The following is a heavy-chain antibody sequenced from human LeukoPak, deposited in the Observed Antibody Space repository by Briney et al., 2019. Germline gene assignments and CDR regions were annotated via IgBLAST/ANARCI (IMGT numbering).Heavy chain of an antibody. CDR1: GFTFSDHH. Sequence: GGSLRLSCAASGFTFSDHHMHWVRQAPGKGLEWVAIIWHDGSNKYYTDSVKGRFTISRDNSENTVYLQMNSLRAEDTAVYYCARNNWNSRTQRWFYFDNWGQGTLVTVSS. D-gene: IGHD1-1*01. J-gene: IGHJ4*02. V-gene: IGHV3-33*08. CDR2: IWHDGSNK. CDR3: ARNNWNSRTQRWFYFDN.